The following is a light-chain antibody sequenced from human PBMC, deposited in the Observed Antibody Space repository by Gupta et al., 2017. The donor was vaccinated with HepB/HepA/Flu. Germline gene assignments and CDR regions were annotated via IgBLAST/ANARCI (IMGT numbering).Light chain of an antibody. V-gene: IGKV2-28*01. CDR2: LGS. Sequence: DIVISQPPLSLHVTPGEPASISCRSSQSLLHSNGSHYLDWYLQKPGQSQQLLTYLGSNRACGVPDRFSGSGSGTDFTLKISRVEAEDVGVYYCMQALQTPITFGQGTRLEIK. J-gene: IGKJ5*01. CDR1: QSLLHSNGSHY. CDR3: MQALQTPIT.